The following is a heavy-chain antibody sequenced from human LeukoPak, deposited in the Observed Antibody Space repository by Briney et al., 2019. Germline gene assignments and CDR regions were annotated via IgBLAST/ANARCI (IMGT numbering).Heavy chain of an antibody. V-gene: IGHV4-39*01. CDR1: GGSISSSSYY. J-gene: IGHJ4*02. CDR3: ARSRRYYDSSGYLV. D-gene: IGHD3-22*01. CDR2: IYYSGST. Sequence: SETLSLTCTVSGGSISSSSYYWGWIRQSPGQGLEWIGSIYYSGSTYYNPSLKSRVTISVDTSKNQFSLKLSSVTAADTAVYYCARSRRYYDSSGYLVWGQGTLVTVSS.